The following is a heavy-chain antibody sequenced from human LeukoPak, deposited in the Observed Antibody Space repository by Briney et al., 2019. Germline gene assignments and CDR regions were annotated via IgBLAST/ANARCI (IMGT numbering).Heavy chain of an antibody. D-gene: IGHD2-2*01. CDR3: ARARSVQPAAPFDF. CDR1: GFTFSSYG. Sequence: GGSLRLSCAASGFTFSSYGMHWVRQAPGKGLEWVAVISYDGSNKYYADSVKGRFTISRDNSKNTLYLQMNSLRAEDTAVYYCARARSVQPAAPFDFWGQGTLVTVSS. CDR2: ISYDGSNK. J-gene: IGHJ4*02. V-gene: IGHV3-30*03.